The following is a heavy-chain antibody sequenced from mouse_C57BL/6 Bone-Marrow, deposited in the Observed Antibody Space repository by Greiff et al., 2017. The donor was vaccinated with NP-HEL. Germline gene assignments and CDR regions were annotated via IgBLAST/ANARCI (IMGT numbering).Heavy chain of an antibody. Sequence: QVQLQQPGTELVKPGASVKLSCKASGYTFTSYWMHWVKQRPGQGLEWIGNINPSIGGTNYNEKLKSKATLTVDKSSRSAYMQLSSLTYEDSAVYYLARVVDGPPEFAYWGQGTLVTVSA. D-gene: IGHD1-1*02. CDR3: ARVVDGPPEFAY. V-gene: IGHV1-53*01. CDR1: GYTFTSYW. J-gene: IGHJ3*01. CDR2: INPSIGGT.